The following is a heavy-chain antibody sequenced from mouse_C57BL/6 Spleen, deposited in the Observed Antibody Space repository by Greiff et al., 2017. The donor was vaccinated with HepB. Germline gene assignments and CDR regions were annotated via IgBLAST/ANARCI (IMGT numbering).Heavy chain of an antibody. D-gene: IGHD2-4*01. J-gene: IGHJ1*03. V-gene: IGHV1-59*01. CDR2: IDPSDSYT. CDR1: GYTFTSYW. Sequence: QVQLKQPGAELVRPGTSVKLSCKASGYTFTSYWMHWVKQRPGQGLEWIGVIDPSDSYTNYNQKFKGKATLTVDTSSSTAYMQLSSLTSEDSAVYYCASGDYEGYFDVWGTGTTATVSS. CDR3: ASGDYEGYFDV.